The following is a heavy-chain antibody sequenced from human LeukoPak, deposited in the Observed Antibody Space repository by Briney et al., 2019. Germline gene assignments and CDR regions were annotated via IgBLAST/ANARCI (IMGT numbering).Heavy chain of an antibody. J-gene: IGHJ4*02. Sequence: GASVKVSCKASGYTFTSYAISWVRQAPGQGLEWMGWIIAYNGNTNYAQKIQGRVTMTTDTSTSTAYMELRRLRSDDTAVYFCARAGGYVWGSYRPFDYWGQGTLVTVSS. CDR2: IIAYNGNT. CDR3: ARAGGYVWGSYRPFDY. CDR1: GYTFTSYA. V-gene: IGHV1-18*01. D-gene: IGHD3-16*02.